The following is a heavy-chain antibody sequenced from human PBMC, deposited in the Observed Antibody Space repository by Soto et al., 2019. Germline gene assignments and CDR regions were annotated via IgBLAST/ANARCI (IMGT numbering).Heavy chain of an antibody. CDR3: AKSAYDSSGYTLPHYYYYYGMDV. CDR2: ISWNSGSI. D-gene: IGHD3-22*01. Sequence: GGSLRLSCAASGFTFDDYAMHWVRQAPGKGLEWVSGISWNSGSIGYADSVKGRFTISRDNAKNSLYLQMNSLRAEDTALYYCAKSAYDSSGYTLPHYYYYYGMDVWGQGTTVTVSS. CDR1: GFTFDDYA. V-gene: IGHV3-9*01. J-gene: IGHJ6*02.